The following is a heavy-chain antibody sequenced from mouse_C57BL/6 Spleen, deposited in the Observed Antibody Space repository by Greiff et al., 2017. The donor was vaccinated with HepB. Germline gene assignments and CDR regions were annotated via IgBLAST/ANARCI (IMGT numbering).Heavy chain of an antibody. D-gene: IGHD2-2*01. J-gene: IGHJ3*01. CDR2: ISNGGGST. CDR3: ARHGYDWLGFAY. V-gene: IGHV5-12*01. CDR1: GFTFSDYY. Sequence: EVKLVESGGGLVQPGGSLKLSCAASGFTFSDYYMYWVRQTPEKRLEWVAYISNGGGSTYYPDTVKGRYTISRDNAKNTLYLQMSRLKSEDTAMYYCARHGYDWLGFAYWGQGTLVTVSA.